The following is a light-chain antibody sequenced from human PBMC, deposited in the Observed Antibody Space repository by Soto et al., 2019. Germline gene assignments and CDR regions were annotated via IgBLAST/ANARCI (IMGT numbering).Light chain of an antibody. CDR3: QHFKSYLWT. CDR1: QSVSSW. Sequence: DIQMTQSPSTLSASVGDRVTITCRASQSVSSWLAWYQQKPGKAPKLLIYKASSLESGVPSRVSGSGSGTEFTLTISSLQPDDFATYYCQHFKSYLWTFGQGTKVEIK. CDR2: KAS. J-gene: IGKJ1*01. V-gene: IGKV1-5*03.